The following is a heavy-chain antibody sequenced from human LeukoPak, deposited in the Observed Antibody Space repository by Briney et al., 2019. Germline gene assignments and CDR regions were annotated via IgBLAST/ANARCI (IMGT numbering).Heavy chain of an antibody. D-gene: IGHD6-19*01. Sequence: PSETLSLTCTVSGGSISSYYWSWIRQPPGKGLEWIGYIYYSGGTNYNPSLKSRVTISVDTSKNQFSLKLNSVTAADTAVYYCARLEQWLANDAFDIWGQGTMVTVSS. CDR1: GGSISSYY. CDR3: ARLEQWLANDAFDI. J-gene: IGHJ3*02. CDR2: IYYSGGT. V-gene: IGHV4-59*08.